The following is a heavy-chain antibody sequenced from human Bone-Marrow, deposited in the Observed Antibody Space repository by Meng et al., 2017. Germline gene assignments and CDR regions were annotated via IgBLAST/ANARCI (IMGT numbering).Heavy chain of an antibody. CDR1: GGSISSSSYY. CDR3: ARGRELYSSSWYYFDY. D-gene: IGHD6-13*01. J-gene: IGHJ4*02. Sequence: GSLRLSCTVSGGSISSSSYYWGWIRQPPGKGLEWIGSIYYSGSTYYNPSLKSLVTISVDTSKNQFSLKLSSVTAADTAVYYCARGRELYSSSWYYFDYWGQGNLVNGAS. CDR2: IYYSGST. V-gene: IGHV4-39*07.